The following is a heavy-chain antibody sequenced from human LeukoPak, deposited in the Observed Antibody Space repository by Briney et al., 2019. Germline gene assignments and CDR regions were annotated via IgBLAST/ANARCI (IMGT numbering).Heavy chain of an antibody. CDR2: INHSGST. V-gene: IGHV4-34*01. CDR3: ARVTEYFDY. Sequence: SSETLSLTCAVYGGSFSGYYWSWIRQPPGKGLEWIGEINHSGSTNYNPSLKSRVTISVDTSKNQFSLKLSSVTAADTAVYYCARVTEYFDYCGQGTLDTVSS. D-gene: IGHD4-23*01. CDR1: GGSFSGYY. J-gene: IGHJ4*02.